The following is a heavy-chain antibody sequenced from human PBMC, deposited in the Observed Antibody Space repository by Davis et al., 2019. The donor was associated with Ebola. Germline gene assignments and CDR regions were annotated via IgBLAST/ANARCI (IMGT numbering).Heavy chain of an antibody. Sequence: PGGSLRPSCAPSGFTFSDEYMGWIRPAPGKGPEWVSDISSTSRYTSYAGSVKGRFTVSRDNAKNSLDLQMNDLRAEDTAVYYCAKIGGVGLTFYYDQWGQGAMVTVSS. J-gene: IGHJ4*02. CDR2: ISSTSRYT. CDR1: GFTFSDEY. V-gene: IGHV3-11*06. CDR3: AKIGGVGLTFYYDQ. D-gene: IGHD1-26*01.